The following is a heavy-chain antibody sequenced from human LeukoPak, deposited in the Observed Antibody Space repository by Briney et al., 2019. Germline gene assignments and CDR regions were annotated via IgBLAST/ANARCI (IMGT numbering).Heavy chain of an antibody. J-gene: IGHJ4*02. V-gene: IGHV4-31*03. D-gene: IGHD5-24*01. CDR1: GGSISSGGYY. CDR3: ARGRDGYNYHFDY. CDR2: IYYSGST. Sequence: SETLSLTCTVSGGSISSGGYYWSWIRQHPGKGLEWIGYIYYSGSTYYNPSLKGRVTISVDTSKNQFSLKLSSVTAADTAVYYCARGRDGYNYHFDYWGQGTLVTVSS.